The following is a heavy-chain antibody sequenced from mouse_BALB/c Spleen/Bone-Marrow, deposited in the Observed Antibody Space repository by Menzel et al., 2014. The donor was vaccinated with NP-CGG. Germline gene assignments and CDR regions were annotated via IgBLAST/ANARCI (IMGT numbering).Heavy chain of an antibody. CDR3: TRTYEYFDY. CDR2: IYPSDNYT. D-gene: IGHD2-3*01. V-gene: IGHV1-69*02. J-gene: IGHJ2*01. CDR1: GYTFTSYW. Sequence: VKLQESGAELVRPGASVKLSCKASGYTFTSYWINWVKQRPGQGLEWIGNIYPSDNYTNYNQKFKDKATLTVDKSSSTAYMQLSSPTSEDSAVYYCTRTYEYFDYWGQGTTLTVSS.